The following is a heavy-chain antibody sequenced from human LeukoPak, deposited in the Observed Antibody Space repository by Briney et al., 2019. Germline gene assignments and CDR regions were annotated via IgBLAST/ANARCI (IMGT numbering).Heavy chain of an antibody. CDR1: GGSFSGYY. CDR2: INHSGST. J-gene: IGHJ3*02. CDR3: ARRPLMITFGGVIARGAFDI. Sequence: SETLSLTCAVYGGSFSGYYWSWIRQPPGKGLEWIGEINHSGSTNYNPSLKSRVTISVDTSKNQFSLKLSSVTAADTAVYYCARRPLMITFGGVIARGAFDIWGQGTMVTVSS. V-gene: IGHV4-34*01. D-gene: IGHD3-16*02.